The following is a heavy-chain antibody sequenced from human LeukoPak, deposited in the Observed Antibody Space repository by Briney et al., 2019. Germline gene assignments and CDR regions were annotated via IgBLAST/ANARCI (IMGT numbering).Heavy chain of an antibody. CDR3: TRCGGYNYLYYFDY. D-gene: IGHD5-24*01. Sequence: GGSLRLSCAASGFTVSSNYMSWIRQAPGKGLEWVGFIRSNAYGGATEYAAPVKGRFTISRDDSKSITYLQMNSLKTEDTAVYYCTRCGGYNYLYYFDYWGQGTLLTVSS. V-gene: IGHV3-71*01. J-gene: IGHJ4*02. CDR1: GFTVSSNY. CDR2: IRSNAYGGAT.